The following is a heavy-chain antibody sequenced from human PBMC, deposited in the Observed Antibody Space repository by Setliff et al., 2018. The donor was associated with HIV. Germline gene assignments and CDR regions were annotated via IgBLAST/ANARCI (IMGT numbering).Heavy chain of an antibody. CDR1: GFSVSSGYY. Sequence: SETLSLTCAVSGFSVSSGYYWGWIRQPPGKGLEWIGSISHSGITNYNPSLKSRVTISVDTSKNQFSLKLSSVTAADTAVYYCARDLGGSLVRGWFDPWGQGTLVTVSS. CDR2: ISHSGIT. CDR3: ARDLGGSLVRGWFDP. V-gene: IGHV4-38-2*02. J-gene: IGHJ5*02. D-gene: IGHD3-16*01.